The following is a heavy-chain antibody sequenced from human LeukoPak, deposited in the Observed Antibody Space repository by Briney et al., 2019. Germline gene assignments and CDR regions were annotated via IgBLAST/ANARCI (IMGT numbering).Heavy chain of an antibody. CDR1: GGSISSYY. Sequence: SETLSLTCTVSGGSISSYYWSWIRQPPGKGLEWIGYIYYSGSTNYNPSLKSRVTISVDTSKNQFSLKLSSATAADTAVYYCARVKIDYDLLTGYYLDYWGQGTLVTVSS. CDR2: IYYSGST. J-gene: IGHJ4*02. V-gene: IGHV4-59*01. CDR3: ARVKIDYDLLTGYYLDY. D-gene: IGHD3-9*01.